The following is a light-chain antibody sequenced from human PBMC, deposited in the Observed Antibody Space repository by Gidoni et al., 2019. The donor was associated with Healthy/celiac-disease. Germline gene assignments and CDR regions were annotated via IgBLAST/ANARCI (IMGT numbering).Light chain of an antibody. CDR1: QDISNY. J-gene: IGKJ1*01. Sequence: PSSLSASVGDRVTITCQASQDISNYLAWYQQKPGKVPKLLIYAASTLQSGVPSRFSGSGSGTDFTLTISSLQPEDVATYYCQKYNSAPHTFGQGTKVEIK. CDR2: AAS. V-gene: IGKV1-27*01. CDR3: QKYNSAPHT.